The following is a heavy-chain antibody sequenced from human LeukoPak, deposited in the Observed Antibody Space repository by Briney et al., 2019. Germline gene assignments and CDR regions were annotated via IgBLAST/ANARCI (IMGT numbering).Heavy chain of an antibody. J-gene: IGHJ5*02. CDR3: ARERNWFDP. Sequence: GGSLRLSCAASGFTFSSYEMNWVRQAPGKGLEWVSYISSSGSTIYYADSVKGRFTISRDNAKNSLYLQMNSLRAEDTAVYYCARERNWFDPWGQGTLVTVSP. CDR2: ISSSGSTI. CDR1: GFTFSSYE. V-gene: IGHV3-48*03.